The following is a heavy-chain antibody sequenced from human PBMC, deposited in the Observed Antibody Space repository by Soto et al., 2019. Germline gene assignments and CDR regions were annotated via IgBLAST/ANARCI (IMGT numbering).Heavy chain of an antibody. D-gene: IGHD3-16*01. V-gene: IGHV1-18*01. Sequence: QVQLVQSGAEVKKPGASVKVSCKASGYTFTSYGISWVRQAPGQGLEWMGWISAYNGNTNYAQKLQGRVTMTTDTSTSTAYMELRSLRSDDTAVYDCARDGGIRGLRCLQSGFRVGNWYFDLWGRGTLVTVSS. CDR3: ARDGGIRGLRCLQSGFRVGNWYFDL. CDR1: GYTFTSYG. J-gene: IGHJ2*01. CDR2: ISAYNGNT.